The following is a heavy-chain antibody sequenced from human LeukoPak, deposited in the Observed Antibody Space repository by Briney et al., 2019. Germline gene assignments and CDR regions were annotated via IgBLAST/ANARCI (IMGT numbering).Heavy chain of an antibody. J-gene: IGHJ6*02. CDR1: GFTFNNYA. CDR2: ISGSGGTT. D-gene: IGHD1-14*01. V-gene: IGHV3-23*01. CDR3: AKVSGGGLYYDGMDV. Sequence: GGSLRLSCAASGFTFNNYAMNWVRQAPGRGLEWVSVISGSGGTTYYADSVKGRFTISRDSSKNTLYLQMNSLRAEDTAVYYCAKVSGGGLYYDGMDVWGQGTTVTVSS.